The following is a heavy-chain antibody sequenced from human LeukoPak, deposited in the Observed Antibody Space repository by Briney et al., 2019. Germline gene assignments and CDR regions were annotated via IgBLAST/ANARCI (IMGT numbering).Heavy chain of an antibody. J-gene: IGHJ5*02. CDR1: GGTFSSYA. V-gene: IGHV1-69*13. D-gene: IGHD3-10*01. CDR2: IIPIFGTA. CDR3: ARGGGKGYYGSGSCYRTNWFDP. Sequence: SVKVSCKASGGTFSSYAISWVRQAPGQGLEWMGGIIPIFGTANYAQKFQGRVTITADESTSTAYMELSSLRSEDTAVYYCARGGGKGYYGSGSCYRTNWFDPWGQGTLVTVSS.